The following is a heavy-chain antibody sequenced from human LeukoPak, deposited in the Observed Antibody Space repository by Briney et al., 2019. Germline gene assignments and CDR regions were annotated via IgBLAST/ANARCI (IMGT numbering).Heavy chain of an antibody. D-gene: IGHD2-21*02. CDR1: GFTFSDYY. J-gene: IGHJ4*02. Sequence: GGSLRLSCAASGFTFSDYYMSWIRQAPGKGLEGVSYISSSSSYTNYADSVKGRFTISRDNAKNSLYLQMNSLRAEDTAVYYCARESCGGDCYSLDYWGQGTLVTVSS. V-gene: IGHV3-11*05. CDR2: ISSSSSYT. CDR3: ARESCGGDCYSLDY.